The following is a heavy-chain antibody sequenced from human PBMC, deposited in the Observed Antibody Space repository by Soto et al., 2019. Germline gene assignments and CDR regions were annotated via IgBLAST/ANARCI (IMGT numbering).Heavy chain of an antibody. CDR1: GYTFTSYY. D-gene: IGHD1-26*01. CDR3: ISTLGARFDY. V-gene: IGHV1-46*03. Sequence: VKVSCKASGYTFTSYYMHWVRQAPGQGLEWMGVINPSIGTTTYAQKFQGRVTMTSDTSTSSVYMEVSSLRSEDTAVYYCISTLGARFDYWGQGTLVTVSS. CDR2: INPSIGTT. J-gene: IGHJ4*02.